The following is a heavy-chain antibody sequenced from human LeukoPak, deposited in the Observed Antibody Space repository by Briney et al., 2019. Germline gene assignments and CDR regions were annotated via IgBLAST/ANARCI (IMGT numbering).Heavy chain of an antibody. J-gene: IGHJ6*03. CDR3: AKALRETHRPVYSYYCMDV. Sequence: GGSLRLSCAASGFTFSSYGMHWVRQAPGKGLEWVAFIRYDGSNKYYADSVKGRFTISRDNSKNTVFLQMNSLRVDDTAVYYCAKALRETHRPVYSYYCMDVWGKGTTVTVSS. D-gene: IGHD2-21*01. CDR1: GFTFSSYG. CDR2: IRYDGSNK. V-gene: IGHV3-30*02.